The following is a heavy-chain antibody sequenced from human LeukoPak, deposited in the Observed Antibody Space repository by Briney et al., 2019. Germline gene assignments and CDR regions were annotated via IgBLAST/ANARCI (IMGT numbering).Heavy chain of an antibody. Sequence: ASVKVSCKASGYTFTSYGISWVRQAPGQGLEWMGWISAYNGNTNYAQKLQGRVTMTTDNSTSTAYMELRSLRSDDTAVYYCARPAPGVLLWFGEATGNYYYGMDVWGQGTTVTVSS. CDR2: ISAYNGNT. V-gene: IGHV1-18*01. CDR1: GYTFTSYG. CDR3: ARPAPGVLLWFGEATGNYYYGMDV. J-gene: IGHJ6*02. D-gene: IGHD3-10*01.